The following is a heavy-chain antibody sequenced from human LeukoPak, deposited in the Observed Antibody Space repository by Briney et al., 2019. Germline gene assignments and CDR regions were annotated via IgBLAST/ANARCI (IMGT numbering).Heavy chain of an antibody. CDR3: AKVLGGYGDWGPFDQ. V-gene: IGHV3-66*01. Sequence: PGGSLRLSCAVSGISVRGNYLTWVRQAPGKGLVWVSVLYSGGSADYADSVKGRFTISRDNSKNTMYLQMNSLRAEDTAVYFCAKVLGGYGDWGPFDQWGQGTLVTVSS. CDR2: LYSGGSA. J-gene: IGHJ4*02. D-gene: IGHD4-17*01. CDR1: GISVRGNY.